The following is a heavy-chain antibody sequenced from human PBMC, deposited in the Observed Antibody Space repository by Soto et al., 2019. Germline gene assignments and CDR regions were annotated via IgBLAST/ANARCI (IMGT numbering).Heavy chain of an antibody. Sequence: GGSLRLSCAASGFTFSSYGMHWVRQAPGKGLEWVAVISYDGSNKYYADSVKGRFTISRDNSKNTLYLQMNSLRAEDTAVYYCAKAWGSGSYYNLFDYWGQGTLVTVSS. J-gene: IGHJ4*02. D-gene: IGHD3-10*01. V-gene: IGHV3-30*18. CDR2: ISYDGSNK. CDR3: AKAWGSGSYYNLFDY. CDR1: GFTFSSYG.